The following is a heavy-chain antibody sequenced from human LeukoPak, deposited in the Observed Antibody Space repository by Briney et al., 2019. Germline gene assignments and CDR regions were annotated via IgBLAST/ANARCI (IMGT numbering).Heavy chain of an antibody. CDR3: AREWIVVVPAAGAFDI. J-gene: IGHJ3*02. V-gene: IGHV1-2*02. CDR2: INPNSGGT. D-gene: IGHD2-2*01. Sequence: ASVKVSCKASGYTFTGYYMHWVRQAPGQGLEWMGWINPNSGGTNYAQKFQGRVTMTRDTSISTAYMELSRLRSDDTAVYYCAREWIVVVPAAGAFDIWGQGTMVTVSS. CDR1: GYTFTGYY.